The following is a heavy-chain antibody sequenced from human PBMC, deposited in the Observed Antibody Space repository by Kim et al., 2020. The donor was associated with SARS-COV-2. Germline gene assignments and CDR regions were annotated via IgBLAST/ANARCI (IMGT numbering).Heavy chain of an antibody. CDR1: GGTFNTYA. V-gene: IGHV1-69*05. CDR2: IIPIFGTA. CDR3: AREGSSSVSVDYFYGMDV. Sequence: SVKVSCKASGGTFNTYAISWVRQPPGQGLEWMGGIIPIFGTASYAQKFQSRVTITTHESPTTAYMELSSLRSEDTAVYYCAREGSSSVSVDYFYGMDVWGQGTTVTVSS. D-gene: IGHD2-2*01. J-gene: IGHJ6*02.